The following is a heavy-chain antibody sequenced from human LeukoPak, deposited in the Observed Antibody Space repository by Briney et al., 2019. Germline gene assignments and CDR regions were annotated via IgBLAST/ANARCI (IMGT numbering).Heavy chain of an antibody. J-gene: IGHJ6*02. CDR2: IIPILGIA. CDR3: ARDGDYEERLDYYYGMDV. D-gene: IGHD4-17*01. CDR1: GGTFSSYA. Sequence: ASVKVSCKASGGTFSSYAISWVRRAPGQGLEWMGRIIPILGIANYAQKFQGRVTITADKSTSTAYMELSSLRSEDTAVYYCARDGDYEERLDYYYGMDVWGQGTTVTVSS. V-gene: IGHV1-69*04.